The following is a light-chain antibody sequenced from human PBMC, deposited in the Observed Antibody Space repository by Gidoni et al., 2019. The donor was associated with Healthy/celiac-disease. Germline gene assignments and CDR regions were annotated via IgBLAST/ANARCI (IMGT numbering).Light chain of an antibody. CDR3: QQSDSTTWT. Sequence: DIQMTQSPSSLSASVGDRVTITCRASQSISSYLNWYQQKPGKAPKLLIYAASSLQSVVPSRFSGSGSGTEFTLTISSLQTEDFATYYCQQSDSTTWTFGQGTKVELK. V-gene: IGKV1-39*01. CDR2: AAS. CDR1: QSISSY. J-gene: IGKJ1*01.